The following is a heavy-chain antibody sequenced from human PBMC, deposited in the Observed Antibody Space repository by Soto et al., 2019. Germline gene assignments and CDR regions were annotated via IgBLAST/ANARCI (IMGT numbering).Heavy chain of an antibody. V-gene: IGHV4-39*02. Sequence: PSETLSLTCTVSGGSISSSSYYWGWIRQPPGKGLEWIGSIYSSGSTYYNPALXSXVXXXXEKSKTXLYLNMSSVKAADTAVYYCARASNYYDSSGYSRNFDYWGQGTKVTVSS. D-gene: IGHD3-22*01. CDR2: IYSSGST. CDR3: ARASNYYDSSGYSRNFDY. CDR1: GGSISSSSYY. J-gene: IGHJ4*02.